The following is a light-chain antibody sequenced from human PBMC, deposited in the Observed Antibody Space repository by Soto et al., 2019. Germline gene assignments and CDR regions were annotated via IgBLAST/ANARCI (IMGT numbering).Light chain of an antibody. Sequence: DIVMTQSPDSLAVSLGESATINCKSSQSVLYRSNNQNHLAWYQQRPGQPPKLLIYWASTRESGVPDRFSGSGSGTDFTLIISSLQAEDVAVYYCQQYYSTPRTFXQGTKVDIK. CDR3: QQYYSTPRT. CDR2: WAS. V-gene: IGKV4-1*01. J-gene: IGKJ1*01. CDR1: QSVLYRSNNQNH.